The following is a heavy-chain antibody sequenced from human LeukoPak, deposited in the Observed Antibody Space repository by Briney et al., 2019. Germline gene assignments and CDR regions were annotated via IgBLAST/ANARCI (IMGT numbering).Heavy chain of an antibody. Sequence: GASVKVSCKASGYTLTGYYMHWVRQGPGQGMEWMGWINPNSGATHYAQKFQGRVSMTRDTSISTAHMELSRLTSDDTAVYYCARDRYDFLTCYFPRLLDIWGQGTMVTVSS. D-gene: IGHD3-9*01. CDR1: GYTLTGYY. J-gene: IGHJ3*02. V-gene: IGHV1-2*02. CDR2: INPNSGAT. CDR3: ARDRYDFLTCYFPRLLDI.